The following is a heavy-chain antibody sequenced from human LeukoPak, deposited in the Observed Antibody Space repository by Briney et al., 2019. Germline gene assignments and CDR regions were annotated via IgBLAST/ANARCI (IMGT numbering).Heavy chain of an antibody. CDR3: ARDPGYSSGWFDY. CDR1: GFTFSSYG. D-gene: IGHD6-19*01. J-gene: IGHJ4*02. Sequence: GGSLRLSCAASGFTFSSYGMHWVRQAPGKGLEWVAVIWYDGSNKYYADSVKGRFTISRDNAKKSLYLQMNSVRAEDTAVYYCARDPGYSSGWFDYWGQGALVTVSS. V-gene: IGHV3-33*01. CDR2: IWYDGSNK.